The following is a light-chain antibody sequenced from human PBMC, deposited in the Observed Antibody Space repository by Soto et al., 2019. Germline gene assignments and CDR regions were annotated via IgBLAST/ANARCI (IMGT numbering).Light chain of an antibody. V-gene: IGKV3D-15*01. Sequence: EIVMTQSPATLSVSPGERATLSCRASQSVGSDLGWYHQKPGQAPRLVMYDIFTRATGVSTRISGSGSGTEFTLTRSSLQSEDFAVYYWQQYKSWPLTFGGGTKVDI. J-gene: IGKJ4*01. CDR3: QQYKSWPLT. CDR2: DIF. CDR1: QSVGSD.